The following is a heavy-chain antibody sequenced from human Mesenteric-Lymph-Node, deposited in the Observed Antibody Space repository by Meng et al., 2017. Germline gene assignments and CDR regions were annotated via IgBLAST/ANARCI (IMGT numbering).Heavy chain of an antibody. CDR1: GGSISSGGYY. CDR3: ARVNGDCFSTICYKGWFDP. J-gene: IGHJ5*02. V-gene: IGHV4-31*03. CDR2: IYYSGST. D-gene: IGHD2-2*02. Sequence: QGQLQESGPGLVKPSQTLSLTCTVSGGSISSGGYYWSWIRQHPGKGLEWIGYIYYSGSTYYNPSLKSRVTISVDTSKNQFSLKLSSVTAADTAVYYCARVNGDCFSTICYKGWFDPWGQGTLVTVSS.